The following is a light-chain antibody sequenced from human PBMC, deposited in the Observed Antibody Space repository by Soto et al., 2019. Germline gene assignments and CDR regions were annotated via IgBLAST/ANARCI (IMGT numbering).Light chain of an antibody. J-gene: IGKJ5*01. V-gene: IGKV1-39*01. CDR3: QQTYSAPIT. CDR1: QSISSY. CDR2: AAS. Sequence: DIQMTQSPSSLSASVGDRVTITCRASQSISSYLNWYQQKPGKAPKLLIYAASSLQSGVPSRFSGSGSGADFTLTICSLQREDFASYYCQQTYSAPITFGPGTRLEIK.